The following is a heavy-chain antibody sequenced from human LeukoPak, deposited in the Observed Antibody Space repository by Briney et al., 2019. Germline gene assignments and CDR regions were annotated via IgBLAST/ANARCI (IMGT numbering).Heavy chain of an antibody. J-gene: IGHJ4*02. V-gene: IGHV4-39*01. Sequence: PSETLSLTCTVSGGSIRSSSNYWGWIRQPPGKGLEWIGSIYYSGNTYYKPSLKSRLTISVDASKSQFSLKLSSVTAADTAVYYCASTGYTYGFDYWGQGTLVTVSS. CDR2: IYYSGNT. D-gene: IGHD5-18*01. CDR3: ASTGYTYGFDY. CDR1: GGSIRSSSNY.